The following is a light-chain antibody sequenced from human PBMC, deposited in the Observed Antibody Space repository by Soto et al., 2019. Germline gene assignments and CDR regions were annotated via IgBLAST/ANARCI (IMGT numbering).Light chain of an antibody. CDR2: DTS. Sequence: EIVMTQSPAALSVTPGERVTPSCRASQSVNRQVLCYQHRPGQAPRLLIYDTSARAAGIPDRFSGSGSGTDFTLTISRLEPEDSAVYYCQQYGSSPTWTFGQGTKVDIK. V-gene: IGKV3-20*01. J-gene: IGKJ1*01. CDR3: QQYGSSPTWT. CDR1: QSVNRQV.